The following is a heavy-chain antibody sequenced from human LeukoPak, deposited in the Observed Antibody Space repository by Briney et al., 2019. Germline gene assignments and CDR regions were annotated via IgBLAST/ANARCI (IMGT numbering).Heavy chain of an antibody. Sequence: SETLSLTCHVSGGSINSYYWSWLWQPPGKGLEWIGYISYRGDTNYNTTLKNRVTISVDTAKNQLFLRLHSVTAADTAVYYCARQAFVVAAAAISPFDSWGQGTLVTVSS. D-gene: IGHD2-2*02. V-gene: IGHV4-59*08. CDR1: GGSINSYY. CDR2: ISYRGDT. CDR3: ARQAFVVAAAAISPFDS. J-gene: IGHJ4*02.